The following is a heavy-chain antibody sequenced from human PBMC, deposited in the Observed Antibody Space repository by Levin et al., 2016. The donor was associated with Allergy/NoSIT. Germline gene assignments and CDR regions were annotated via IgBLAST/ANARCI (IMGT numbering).Heavy chain of an antibody. Sequence: GGSLRLSCAASGFRFSNYAMSWVRQAPGKGLEWVSGISGSGDSTYYADSVKGRFTNSRDNSKSTLYLQMGSLRADDTAVYYCAQGLTNSPVSTYYYGLDVWGQGTTVTVSS. D-gene: IGHD2-2*01. J-gene: IGHJ6*02. V-gene: IGHV3-23*01. CDR3: AQGLTNSPVSTYYYGLDV. CDR1: GFRFSNYA. CDR2: ISGSGDST.